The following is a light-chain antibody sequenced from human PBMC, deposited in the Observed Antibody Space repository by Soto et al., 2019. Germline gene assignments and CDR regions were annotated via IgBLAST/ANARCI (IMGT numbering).Light chain of an antibody. Sequence: QSALTQPRSVSGSPGQSVTVSCTGTNSDVGAYNYVSWYQQHPDKAPKLMIYDVTQRPSGVPDRFSGSKSGNTAPLTISGLQSDDEADYYCCSYAGNYIYVFGTGTKVTVL. CDR1: NSDVGAYNY. CDR2: DVT. J-gene: IGLJ1*01. V-gene: IGLV2-11*01. CDR3: CSYAGNYIYV.